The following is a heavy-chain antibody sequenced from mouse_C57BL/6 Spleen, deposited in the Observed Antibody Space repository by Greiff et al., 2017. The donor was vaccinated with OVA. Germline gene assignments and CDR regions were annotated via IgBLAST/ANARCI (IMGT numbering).Heavy chain of an antibody. V-gene: IGHV6-3*01. CDR2: IRLKSDNYAT. CDR1: GFTFSNYW. CDR3: TGTHGYYVYAMDY. J-gene: IGHJ4*01. D-gene: IGHD2-3*01. Sequence: EVQLVESGGGLVQPGGSMKLSCVASGFTFSNYWMNWVRQSPEKGLEWVAQIRLKSDNYATHYAESVKGRFTISRDDSKSSVYLQMNNLRAEDTGIYYCTGTHGYYVYAMDYWGQGTSVTVSS.